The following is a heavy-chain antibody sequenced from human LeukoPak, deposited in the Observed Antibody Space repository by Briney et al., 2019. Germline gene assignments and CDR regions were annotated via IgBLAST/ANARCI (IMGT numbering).Heavy chain of an antibody. CDR3: AKSEDSIGGYYYGMDV. CDR2: IFYSGSI. D-gene: IGHD3-16*01. CDR1: GGSIGNKY. Sequence: SETLSLNCTVSGGSIGNKYWSWIRQPPGKGLEWIGYIFYSGSIYYNPSLKSRVTISLDTSRSQFSLKLTSVTAADTAMYYCAKSEDSIGGYYYGMDVWGQGTTVTVSS. V-gene: IGHV4-59*03. J-gene: IGHJ6*02.